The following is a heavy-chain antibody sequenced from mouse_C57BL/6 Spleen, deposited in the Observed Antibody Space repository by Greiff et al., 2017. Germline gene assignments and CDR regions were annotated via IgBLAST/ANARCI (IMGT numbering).Heavy chain of an antibody. CDR1: GYTFTSYW. J-gene: IGHJ2*01. Sequence: QVQLQQSGAELVKPGASVKMSCKASGYTFTSYWITWVKQRPGQGLEWIGDIYPGSGSTNYNEKFKSKATLTVDTSSNTAYMQLSSLTSEDSAVYYCARSRGRDFDYWGQGTTLTVSS. CDR2: IYPGSGST. CDR3: ARSRGRDFDY. V-gene: IGHV1-55*01.